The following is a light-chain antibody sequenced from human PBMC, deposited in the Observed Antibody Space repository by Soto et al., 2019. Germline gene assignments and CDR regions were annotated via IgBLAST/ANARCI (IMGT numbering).Light chain of an antibody. J-gene: IGKJ1*01. CDR1: QSISSW. CDR2: DAS. CDR3: QQYNNWPWT. Sequence: DIQMTQSPSTLSASVGDRVTITCRASQSISSWLAWYQQKPGKAPNLLIFDASSLESGVPSRFSGSGSGTDFTLTISSLQPDDFAVYYCQQYNNWPWTFGQGTKVAVK. V-gene: IGKV1-5*01.